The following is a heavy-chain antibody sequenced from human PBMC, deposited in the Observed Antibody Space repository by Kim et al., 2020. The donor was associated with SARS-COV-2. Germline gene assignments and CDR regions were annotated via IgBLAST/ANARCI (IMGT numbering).Heavy chain of an antibody. CDR3: ARGPVWTGYYYYFDY. J-gene: IGHJ4*02. V-gene: IGHV1-8*01. D-gene: IGHD3-3*01. Sequence: QKVPGRVTMTRNNSISTAYMELSSLRSEDTAMYYCARGPVWTGYYYYFDYWGQGTLVTVSS.